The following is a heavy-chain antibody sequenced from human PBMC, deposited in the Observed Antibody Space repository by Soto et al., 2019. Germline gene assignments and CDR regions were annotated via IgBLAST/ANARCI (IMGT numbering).Heavy chain of an antibody. CDR3: AKDYYGSGSAFDL. D-gene: IGHD3-10*01. CDR1: GFTFSSYA. Sequence: EVQLLESGGGLVQPGGSLRLSCAASGFTFSSYAMSWVRQAPGKGLEWVSAISGSGGSTYYADSVKGRFTISRDNSKNTLYLHMNSLRAEDTAVYYCAKDYYGSGSAFDLWGRGTLVTVSS. J-gene: IGHJ2*01. CDR2: ISGSGGST. V-gene: IGHV3-23*01.